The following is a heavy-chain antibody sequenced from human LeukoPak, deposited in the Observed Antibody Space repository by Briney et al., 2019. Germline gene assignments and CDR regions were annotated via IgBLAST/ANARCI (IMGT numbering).Heavy chain of an antibody. D-gene: IGHD4-11*01. CDR3: ARDLSSSSNYVDGAFDI. CDR2: IYHSGST. CDR1: GYSISSGYY. Sequence: SETLSLTCTVSGYSISSGYYWGWIRQPPGKGLEWIGSIYHSGSTYYNPSLKSRVTISVDTSKNQFSLKLSSVTAADTAVYYCARDLSSSSNYVDGAFDIWGQGTMVTVSS. J-gene: IGHJ3*02. V-gene: IGHV4-38-2*02.